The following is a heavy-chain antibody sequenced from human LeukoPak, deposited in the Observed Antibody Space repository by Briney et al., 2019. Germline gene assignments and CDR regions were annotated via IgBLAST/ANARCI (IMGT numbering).Heavy chain of an antibody. V-gene: IGHV1-18*01. Sequence: ASVKASCKASGYTFTSYGISWVRRAPGQGLEWMGWISAYNGNTNYAQKLQGRVTMTTDTSTSTAYMELRSLRSDDTAVYYCAGPSGSYVDAFDICGQETMLTVSS. J-gene: IGHJ3*02. D-gene: IGHD1-26*01. CDR2: ISAYNGNT. CDR1: GYTFTSYG. CDR3: AGPSGSYVDAFDI.